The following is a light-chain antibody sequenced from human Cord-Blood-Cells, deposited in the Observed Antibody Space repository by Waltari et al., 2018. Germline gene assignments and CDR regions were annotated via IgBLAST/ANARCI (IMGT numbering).Light chain of an antibody. CDR2: SNN. J-gene: IGLJ3*02. V-gene: IGLV1-44*01. CDR3: AAWDDSLNGWV. CDR1: SSNIGSNT. Sequence: QSVLTQTPSAPGTPGQRVTISCSGSSSNIGSNTVHWYQQLPGTAPKLLIYSNNQRPSGVPDRFSGSKSGTSASLAISGLQSEDEADYYCAAWDDSLNGWVFGGGTKLTVL.